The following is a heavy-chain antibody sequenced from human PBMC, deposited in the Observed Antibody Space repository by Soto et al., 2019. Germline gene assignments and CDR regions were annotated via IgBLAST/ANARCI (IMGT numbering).Heavy chain of an antibody. CDR2: ISHDGSNE. CDR1: GFPFSKYG. Sequence: QVQLVESGGGVVQPGRSLRLSCAASGFPFSKYGMHWVRQAPGKGLERVAVISHDGSNEYYLDSVKGRFTISRDNYKRTLYLQMDSLRTEDTAVYFCAKKVSGSHKQGPDFWGQGTLVTVSS. J-gene: IGHJ4*02. CDR3: AKKVSGSHKQGPDF. D-gene: IGHD3-10*01. V-gene: IGHV3-30*18.